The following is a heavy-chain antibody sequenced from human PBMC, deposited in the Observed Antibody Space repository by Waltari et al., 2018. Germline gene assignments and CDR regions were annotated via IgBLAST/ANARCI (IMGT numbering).Heavy chain of an antibody. Sequence: EVQLVESGGGLVQPGGSLRLPCASSGFTFGSYELNWVRQAPGKGLEWVSYISSSGSTIYYADSVKGRFTISRDNAKNSLYLQMNSLRAEDTAVYYCASFKVGVAPAHDYWGQGTLVTVSS. CDR2: ISSSGSTI. CDR3: ASFKVGVAPAHDY. V-gene: IGHV3-48*03. J-gene: IGHJ4*02. CDR1: GFTFGSYE. D-gene: IGHD3-3*01.